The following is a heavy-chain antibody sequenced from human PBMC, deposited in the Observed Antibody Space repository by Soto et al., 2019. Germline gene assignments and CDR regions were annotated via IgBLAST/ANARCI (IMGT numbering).Heavy chain of an antibody. V-gene: IGHV3-33*01. CDR2: IWYDGSNK. CDR1: GLTFSSYG. J-gene: IGHJ4*02. Sequence: QVQLVESGGGVVQPGMSLRLSCAASGLTFSSYGMHWVSQAPGKGLEWVAVIWYDGSNKYYADSVKGRFTISRDNSKNTLYLQTNSLRAENTAVYYCARSELTTRYNHFDYWGQGTLVTVSS. CDR3: ARSELTTRYNHFDY. D-gene: IGHD4-17*01.